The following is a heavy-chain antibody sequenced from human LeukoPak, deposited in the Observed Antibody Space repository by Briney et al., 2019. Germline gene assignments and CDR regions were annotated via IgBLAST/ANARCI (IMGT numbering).Heavy chain of an antibody. CDR1: GYTFTSYY. CDR2: INPNSGGT. CDR3: ARVDLSGSYSDY. J-gene: IGHJ4*02. D-gene: IGHD1-26*01. V-gene: IGHV1-2*02. Sequence: ASVKVSCKASGYTFTSYYIHWVRQAPGQGLEWRGWINPNSGGTNHAQKFQGRVTMTRDTSISTAYMELSRLRSDDTAVYYCARVDLSGSYSDYWGQGTLVTVSS.